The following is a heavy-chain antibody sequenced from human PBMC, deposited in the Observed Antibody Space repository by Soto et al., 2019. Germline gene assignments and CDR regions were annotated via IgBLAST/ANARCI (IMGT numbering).Heavy chain of an antibody. CDR2: FYPTGKT. J-gene: IGHJ6*02. D-gene: IGHD3-16*01. Sequence: SETLSLTCTVSGGSISSYYWCWTRQPAGKGLEWIGRFYPTGKTNYNPSLQSRLTMSADTSRNQFSLNLTSVTAADTAVYYCARCGLDYGRDAWAQG. V-gene: IGHV4-4*07. CDR1: GGSISSYY. CDR3: ARCGLDYGRDA.